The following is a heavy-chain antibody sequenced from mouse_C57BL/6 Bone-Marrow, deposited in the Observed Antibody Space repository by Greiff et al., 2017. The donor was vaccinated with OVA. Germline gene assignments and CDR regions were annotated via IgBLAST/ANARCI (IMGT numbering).Heavy chain of an antibody. J-gene: IGHJ2*01. CDR2: IYPGDGDT. V-gene: IGHV1-80*01. Sequence: VKLQESGAELVKPGASVKISCKASGYAFSSYWMNWVKQRPGKGLEWIGQIYPGDGDTNYNGKFKGKATLTADKSYSTASMQLSRLTAEDSAVYFCARCDGYYEYYVDYWGQGTTLTVSS. CDR3: ARCDGYYEYYVDY. CDR1: GYAFSSYW. D-gene: IGHD2-3*01.